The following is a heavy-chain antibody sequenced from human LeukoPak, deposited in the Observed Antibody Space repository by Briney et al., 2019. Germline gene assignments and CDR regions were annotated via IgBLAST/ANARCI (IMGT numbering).Heavy chain of an antibody. V-gene: IGHV1-2*02. Sequence: ASVEVSCKASGYTFSGYYIHWVRQAPGQGLEWMGCINPNSGGTDYAQKFHDRVTMTRDTSISTAYKELSGLRSDDTAVYYCARGRLTEMTTVNLDDYWGQGTMVTVSS. D-gene: IGHD4-11*01. CDR2: INPNSGGT. CDR3: ARGRLTEMTTVNLDDY. CDR1: GYTFSGYY. J-gene: IGHJ4*02.